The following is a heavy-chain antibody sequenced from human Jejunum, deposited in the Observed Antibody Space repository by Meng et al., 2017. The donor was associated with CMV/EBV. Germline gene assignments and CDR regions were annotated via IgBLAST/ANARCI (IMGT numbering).Heavy chain of an antibody. CDR3: ARDLWEGFDY. Sequence: CAASGFTFSRYRMNWVRQAPGKGLEWVSSITKSSSNTYDADSVKGRFTISRDNAKNSLYLQMNSLRAEDTAVYYCARDLWEGFDYWGQGTLVTVSS. CDR2: ITKSSSNT. V-gene: IGHV3-21*01. CDR1: GFTFSRYR. J-gene: IGHJ4*02. D-gene: IGHD1-26*01.